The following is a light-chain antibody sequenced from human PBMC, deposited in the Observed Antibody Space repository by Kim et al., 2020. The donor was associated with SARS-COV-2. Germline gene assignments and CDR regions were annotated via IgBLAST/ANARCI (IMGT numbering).Light chain of an antibody. CDR1: QNVGSH. Sequence: PGERATHTCRASQNVGSHLHRYQQKPGQAPRLLIYGASNRATGIPARFSGSGSGTDLTLTISSLEPGDFATYYCQQRTTWPVTFGGGTKVDIK. J-gene: IGKJ4*01. CDR3: QQRTTWPVT. V-gene: IGKV3-11*01. CDR2: GAS.